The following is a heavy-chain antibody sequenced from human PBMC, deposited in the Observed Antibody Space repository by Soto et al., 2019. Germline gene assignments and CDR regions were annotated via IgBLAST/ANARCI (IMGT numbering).Heavy chain of an antibody. CDR3: ARGAPVVNDY. Sequence: QLQLQESGSGLVKPSQTLSLTCAVSGGSISSGGYSWSWIRQPPGKGLEWIGYIYHSGSTYYNPSLPRGVPTPVDRSKNQFSLKLSSVTAADTAVHYCARGAPVVNDYWGQGTLVTVSS. D-gene: IGHD3-22*01. V-gene: IGHV4-30-2*01. CDR1: GGSISSGGYS. CDR2: IYHSGST. J-gene: IGHJ4*02.